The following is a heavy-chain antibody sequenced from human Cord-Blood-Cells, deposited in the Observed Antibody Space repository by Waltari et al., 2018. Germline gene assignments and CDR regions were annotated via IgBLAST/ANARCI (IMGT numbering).Heavy chain of an antibody. CDR3: ARHGAGDSVMVDYFFYYYMDF. CDR2: FYFSCGS. D-gene: IGHD5-18*01. J-gene: IGHJ6*03. CDR1: GCSISSITYF. Sequence: LHLQESSPGLVKPSVILSLICTFAGCSISSITYFLAWLRGPPWEGLVWFGCFYFSCGSFFNPSLKSGVIIYVDTSKNLFFLKMCSVTAACTTVYYCARHGAGDSVMVDYFFYYYMDFWGKGTTVTVSS. V-gene: IGHV4-39*01.